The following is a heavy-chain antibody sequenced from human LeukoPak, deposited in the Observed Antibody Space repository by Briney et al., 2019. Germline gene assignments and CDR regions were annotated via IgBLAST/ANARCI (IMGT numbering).Heavy chain of an antibody. CDR3: ASGRSYEAFDY. V-gene: IGHV1-46*01. CDR1: GYTFTIYY. Sequence: ASVKVSFKASGYTFTIYYMHWMRQAPGQGLEWMGIINPSGGSTSYAQKFQGRVTMTRDTSTSTVYMELSSLRSEDTAVYYCASGRSYEAFDYWGQGTLVTVSS. CDR2: INPSGGST. J-gene: IGHJ4*02. D-gene: IGHD1-26*01.